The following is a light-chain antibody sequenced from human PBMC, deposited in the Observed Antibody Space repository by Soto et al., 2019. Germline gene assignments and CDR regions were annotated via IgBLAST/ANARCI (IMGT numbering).Light chain of an antibody. CDR1: QDIRNF. J-gene: IGKJ1*01. Sequence: DIQMTQSPTSLSASVGDRVTITCRASQDIRNFVAWYQQKPGKAPKLLIYAASTLQSGVPSRFSASGSGRDFTLTINTLQPEDVATYACQNYSSVPVVGHGTKVEIK. V-gene: IGKV1-27*01. CDR3: QNYSSVPV. CDR2: AAS.